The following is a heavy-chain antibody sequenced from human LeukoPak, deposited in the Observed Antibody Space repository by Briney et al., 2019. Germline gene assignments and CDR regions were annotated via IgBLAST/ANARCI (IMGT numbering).Heavy chain of an antibody. J-gene: IGHJ6*03. Sequence: SETLSLTCTVSGGSISSSSYYWGWIRQPPGKGLEWIGSIYYSGDTYYNPSLKIRRVTISVDTSKNQFSLRLGSVTAADTAVYYCARHQWHYYYYMGVWGKGSTVTVSS. CDR1: GGSISSSSYY. D-gene: IGHD6-19*01. CDR3: ARHQWHYYYYMGV. CDR2: IYYSGDT. V-gene: IGHV4-39*01.